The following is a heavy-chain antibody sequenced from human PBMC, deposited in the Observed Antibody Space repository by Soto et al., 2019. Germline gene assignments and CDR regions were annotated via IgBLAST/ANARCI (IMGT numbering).Heavy chain of an antibody. J-gene: IGHJ4*02. CDR1: GDSVSIGGYH. Sequence: PSETLSLTCNVSGDSVSIGGYHLSWVGQPPGKGLEWIGYIYFSGITNYNPSLKSRVTISLDTSKNQFSLRLASVTAADTAVYYCAREGLTKSRGDKGFDSWGQGTLVTVSS. CDR3: AREGLTKSRGDKGFDS. V-gene: IGHV4-61*08. D-gene: IGHD3-3*01. CDR2: IYFSGIT.